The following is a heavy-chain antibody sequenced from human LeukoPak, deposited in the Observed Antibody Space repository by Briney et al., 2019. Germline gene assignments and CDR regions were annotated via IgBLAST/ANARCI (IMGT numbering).Heavy chain of an antibody. D-gene: IGHD3-22*01. CDR1: GYSFTSHW. J-gene: IGHJ4*02. V-gene: IGHV5-51*01. CDR3: ARHISLYSYDSSRPDFDY. Sequence: ESLKISCKGPGYSFTSHWIDWVRQIPRKGLEWIGINYPDYSDTRYSPSFQGQVPLPPDQSISNAYPQYNNLEAPDTALIYLARHISLYSYDSSRPDFDYWGQGNLVTVS. CDR2: NYPDYSDT.